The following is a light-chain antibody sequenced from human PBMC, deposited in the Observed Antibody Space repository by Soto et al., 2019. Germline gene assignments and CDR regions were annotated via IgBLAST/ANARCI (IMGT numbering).Light chain of an antibody. Sequence: QSVLTQSPSASASLGASVKLTCTLSSGHSNYAIAWHQQQPEKGPRYLMKLNRDGSHSKGDGIPNRFSGSRSGAERYLTISSLQSEDEADYYWQTWGTGIVIFGGGTKLTV. CDR1: SGHSNYA. CDR3: QTWGTGIVI. CDR2: LNRDGSH. V-gene: IGLV4-69*01. J-gene: IGLJ2*01.